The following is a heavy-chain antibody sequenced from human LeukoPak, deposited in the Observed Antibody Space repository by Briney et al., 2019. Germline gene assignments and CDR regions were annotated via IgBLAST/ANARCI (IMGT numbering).Heavy chain of an antibody. CDR2: IYYSGST. J-gene: IGHJ4*02. D-gene: IGHD5-24*01. Sequence: PSETLSLTCTVSGGSISSSSYYWGWIRQPPGKGLEWIGSIYYSGSTYYNPSLKSRVTISVDTSKNQFSLKLSSVTAADTAVYYCARLVEMATSFYPTFCDYWGQGTLVTVSS. V-gene: IGHV4-39*01. CDR1: GGSISSSSYY. CDR3: ARLVEMATSFYPTFCDY.